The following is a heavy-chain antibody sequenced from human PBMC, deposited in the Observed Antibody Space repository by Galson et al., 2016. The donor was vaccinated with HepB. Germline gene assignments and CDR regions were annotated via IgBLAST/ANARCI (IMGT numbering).Heavy chain of an antibody. V-gene: IGHV4-4*02. CDR1: GGSLSSRDW. Sequence: SETLSLTCAVSGGSLSSRDWWSWVRQPPGKGLQWIGEIYHSGTTNYNPSLKSRVTISVDMSKNQFSLKLSSVTAADTAVYYCAREIAVAGHLDYWGQGTLVTVSS. J-gene: IGHJ4*02. D-gene: IGHD6-19*01. CDR2: IYHSGTT. CDR3: AREIAVAGHLDY.